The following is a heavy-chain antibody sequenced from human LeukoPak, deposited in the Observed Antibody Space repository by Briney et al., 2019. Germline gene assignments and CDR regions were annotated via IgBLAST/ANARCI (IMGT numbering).Heavy chain of an antibody. Sequence: GGSLRLSCAASGFTFSSYGMHWVRRAPGKGLEWVTVIWYDGSNKYYADSVKGRFTISRDNSKNTLYLQMNSLRAEDTAVYYCAREDYYGSGSNDYWGQGTLVTVSS. CDR2: IWYDGSNK. CDR3: AREDYYGSGSNDY. V-gene: IGHV3-33*01. J-gene: IGHJ4*02. CDR1: GFTFSSYG. D-gene: IGHD3-10*01.